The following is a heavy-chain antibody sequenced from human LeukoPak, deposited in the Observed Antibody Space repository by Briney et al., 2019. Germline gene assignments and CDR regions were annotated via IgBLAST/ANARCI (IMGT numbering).Heavy chain of an antibody. CDR1: GFTFSTQW. J-gene: IGHJ4*02. Sequence: GGSLRLSCTASGFTFSTQWMSCVRQALGKGLEWVANIRQDGSETQYVDSMKGRFTISRDNAKNSLYLQMNSLRAEDTAMYYCMTTTLSRAFDYWGQGTLVTVSS. D-gene: IGHD1-14*01. CDR3: MTTTLSRAFDY. CDR2: IRQDGSET. V-gene: IGHV3-7*01.